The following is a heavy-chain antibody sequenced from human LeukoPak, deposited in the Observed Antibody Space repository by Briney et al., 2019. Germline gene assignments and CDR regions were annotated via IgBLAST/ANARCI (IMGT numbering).Heavy chain of an antibody. Sequence: ASVKVSCKASGYTFTSYAMHWVRQAPGQRLEWMGWINAGNGNTKYSQKFQGRVTITRDTSASTAYMELSSLRSEDTAVYYCARELYCSGGSCYSGFDPWDQGTLVTVSS. CDR3: ARELYCSGGSCYSGFDP. J-gene: IGHJ5*02. CDR2: INAGNGNT. CDR1: GYTFTSYA. V-gene: IGHV1-3*01. D-gene: IGHD2-15*01.